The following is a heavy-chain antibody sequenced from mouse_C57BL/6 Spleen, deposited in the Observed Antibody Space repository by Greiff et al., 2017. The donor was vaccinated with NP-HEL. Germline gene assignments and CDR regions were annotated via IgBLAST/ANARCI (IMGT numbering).Heavy chain of an antibody. CDR3: ARKIYYFDY. J-gene: IGHJ2*01. Sequence: QVQLKQSGAELVMPGASVKLSCKASGYTFTSYWMHWVKQRPGQGLEWIGEIDPSDSYTNYNQKFKGKSTLTVDKSSSTAYMQLSSLTSEDSAVYYCARKIYYFDYWGQGTTLTVSS. CDR2: IDPSDSYT. CDR1: GYTFTSYW. V-gene: IGHV1-69*01.